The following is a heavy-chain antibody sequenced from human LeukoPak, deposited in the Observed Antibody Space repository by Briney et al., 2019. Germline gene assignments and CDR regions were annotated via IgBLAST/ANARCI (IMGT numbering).Heavy chain of an antibody. V-gene: IGHV4-4*07. J-gene: IGHJ5*02. CDR3: ARPHGS. CDR2: VYTSGST. D-gene: IGHD3-10*01. Sequence: PSGTLSLTCAVSGGSISSSNWWSWIRQSAGRGLEWIGRVYTSGSTTYNPSLKSRVTMSVDTSKNQFSLKVTSVTAADTAVYYCARPHGSWGQGTLVTVSS. CDR1: GGSISSSNW.